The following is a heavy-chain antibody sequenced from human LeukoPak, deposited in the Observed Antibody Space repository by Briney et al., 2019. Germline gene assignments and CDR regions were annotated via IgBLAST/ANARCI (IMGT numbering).Heavy chain of an antibody. D-gene: IGHD3-10*01. CDR3: ARSDYHNSGSHTVFDAFDI. CDR1: GGSISRYY. CDR2: IDDSGNT. V-gene: IGHV4-59*01. J-gene: IGHJ3*02. Sequence: SETLSLTCTVSGGSISRYYWSWIRRPPGKGLEWIGYIDDSGNTNYNPSLKSQVTISVDKSKNQLSLKLSFVTAADTAMYYCARSDYHNSGSHTVFDAFDIWGQGTRVTVSS.